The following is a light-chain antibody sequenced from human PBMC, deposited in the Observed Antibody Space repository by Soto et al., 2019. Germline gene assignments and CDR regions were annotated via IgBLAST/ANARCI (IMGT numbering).Light chain of an antibody. CDR3: SSFTSSMTNV. V-gene: IGLV2-14*01. CDR2: DVT. Sequence: QSVLTQPASVSGSPGQSITISCTGTSTDVGANNYVSWYQQHPGRAPKVMIYDVTNRPSGVSNRFSGSKSGNTASLTISWLQAADEADYFCSSFTSSMTNVFGSGTKVTVL. CDR1: STDVGANNY. J-gene: IGLJ1*01.